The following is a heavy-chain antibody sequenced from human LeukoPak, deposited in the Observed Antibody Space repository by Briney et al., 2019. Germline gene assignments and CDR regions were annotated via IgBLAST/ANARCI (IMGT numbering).Heavy chain of an antibody. J-gene: IGHJ4*02. V-gene: IGHV3-30-3*01. CDR3: ARDARGAYCGGDCSPYFDY. CDR1: GFTFSSYA. Sequence: GGSLRLSCAASGFTFSSYAMHWVRQAPGKGLERVAVISYDGSNKYYADSVKGRFTISRDNSKNTLYLQMNSLSAEDTAVYYCARDARGAYCGGDCSPYFDYWGQGTLVTVSS. CDR2: ISYDGSNK. D-gene: IGHD2-21*02.